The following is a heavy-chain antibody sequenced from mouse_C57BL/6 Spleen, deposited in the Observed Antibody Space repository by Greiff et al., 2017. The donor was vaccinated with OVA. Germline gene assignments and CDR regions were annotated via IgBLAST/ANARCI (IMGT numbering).Heavy chain of an antibody. CDR3: ARHRPFDY. J-gene: IGHJ1*03. CDR1: GFTFSSYG. Sequence: EVKLQQSGGDLVKPGGSLKLSCAASGFTFSSYGMYWVRQTPVKRLEWVATISRGGSYTYYQDSVKGRFTISRDNAKNTRYLQMSSLKSDDTTRYYCARHRPFDYWGTGTTVTVSS. V-gene: IGHV5-6*01. CDR2: ISRGGSYT.